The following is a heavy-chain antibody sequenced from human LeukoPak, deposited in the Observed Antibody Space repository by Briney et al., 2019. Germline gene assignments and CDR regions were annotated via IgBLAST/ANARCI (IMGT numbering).Heavy chain of an antibody. V-gene: IGHV4-59*01. Sequence: SETLSLTCTVSGGSIRSYYWSWIRQPPGKGLEWIGYIYYSGSTNYNPSLKSRVTISVDTSKNQFSQKLSSVTAADTAVYYCARGGGSTDYYDSSGYFWGQGTLVTVSS. CDR3: ARGGGSTDYYDSSGYF. CDR2: IYYSGST. CDR1: GGSIRSYY. D-gene: IGHD3-22*01. J-gene: IGHJ4*02.